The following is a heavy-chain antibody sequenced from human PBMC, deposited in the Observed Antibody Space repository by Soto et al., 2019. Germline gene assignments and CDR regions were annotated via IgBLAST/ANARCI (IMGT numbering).Heavy chain of an antibody. CDR2: ISGSGGST. V-gene: IGHV3-23*01. Sequence: GGSLRLSCAATGFTFSSYAMSWVRQAPGKGLEWVSAISGSGGSTYYADSVKGRFTISRDNSKNTLSLQMNSLRAEDTAVYYCARAFYYGFWTFAYWGQGTLVTVSS. J-gene: IGHJ4*02. D-gene: IGHD3-3*01. CDR3: ARAFYYGFWTFAY. CDR1: GFTFSSYA.